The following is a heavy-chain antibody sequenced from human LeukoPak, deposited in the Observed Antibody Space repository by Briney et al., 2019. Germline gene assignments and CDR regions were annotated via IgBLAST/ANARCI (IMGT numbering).Heavy chain of an antibody. CDR3: AKEAGQRRQQQAADY. V-gene: IGHV3-23*01. CDR1: GFTFSTYA. J-gene: IGHJ4*02. Sequence: GGSLRLSCATSGFTFSTYAMSWVRQAPGKGLEWVSSISGSADYTFYADSVKGRFTISRDNPKNTLYLQMSSLRAEDTAVYFCAKEAGQRRQQQAADYWGQGSLVTVSS. CDR2: ISGSADYT. D-gene: IGHD6-13*01.